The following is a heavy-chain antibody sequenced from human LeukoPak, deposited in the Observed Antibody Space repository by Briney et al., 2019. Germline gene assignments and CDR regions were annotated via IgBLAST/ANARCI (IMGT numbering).Heavy chain of an antibody. V-gene: IGHV1-8*01. D-gene: IGHD2-15*01. Sequence: GASVKVSCKASGYTFTNYDINWVRQAPGQGLEWMGWINPNSGNTGYAQTFQGRVTMTRNTSITTAYMELSSLRSEDTAVYYCARGLVVLGATSWAFDIWGHGAMVTVSS. J-gene: IGHJ3*02. CDR3: ARGLVVLGATSWAFDI. CDR1: GYTFTNYD. CDR2: INPNSGNT.